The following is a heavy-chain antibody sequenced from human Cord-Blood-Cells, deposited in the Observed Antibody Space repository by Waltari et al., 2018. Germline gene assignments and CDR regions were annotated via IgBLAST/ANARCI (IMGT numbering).Heavy chain of an antibody. D-gene: IGHD2-2*01. J-gene: IGHJ4*02. Sequence: QVQLQESGPGLVKPSETLSLTCTVAGGSISSYYCSWIRQPPGKGLEWIGYIYYSGSTNYNPSLKSRVTISVDTSKNQFSLKLSSVTAADTAVYYCARSVVPAAKIDYWGQGTLVTVSS. V-gene: IGHV4-59*01. CDR3: ARSVVPAAKIDY. CDR2: IYYSGST. CDR1: GGSISSYY.